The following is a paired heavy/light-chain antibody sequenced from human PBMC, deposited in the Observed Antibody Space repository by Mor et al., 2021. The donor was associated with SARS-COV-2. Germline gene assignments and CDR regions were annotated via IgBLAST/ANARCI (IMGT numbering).Light chain of an antibody. Sequence: DIVMTQSPLSLPVTPGEPASISCRSSQSLLHSNGYNYLDWYLQKPGQSPQLLIYLGSNRASGVPDRFSGSGSGTDFTLKISRVEAEDVGVYYCMQALQTPWFTFGPGTKVDIK. J-gene: IGKJ3*01. V-gene: IGKV2-28*01. CDR1: QSLLHSNGYNY. CDR2: LGS. CDR3: MQALQTPWFT.
Heavy chain of an antibody. Sequence: QVQLQESGPGLVKPSETLSLTCTVSGGSISSYYWSWIRQPPGKGLEWIGYIYYSGSTNYNPSLKSRVTISVDTSKNQFSLKLSSVTAADTAVYYCARRPRYCSGGSCRTRAYYYYGMDVWGQGTTVTVSS. CDR2: IYYSGST. V-gene: IGHV4-59*08. J-gene: IGHJ6*02. CDR3: ARRPRYCSGGSCRTRAYYYYGMDV. D-gene: IGHD2-15*01. CDR1: GGSISSYY.